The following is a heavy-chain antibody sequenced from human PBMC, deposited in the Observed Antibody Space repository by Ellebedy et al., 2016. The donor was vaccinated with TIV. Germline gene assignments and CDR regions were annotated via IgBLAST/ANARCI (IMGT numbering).Heavy chain of an antibody. Sequence: GGSLRLXCAASGLTFSSYGMHWVRQAPGKGLEWVAVIPYDGGDKKYAESVKGRFTISRDNAKNSLYLQMDNLRAEDTAVYYCAREGGRFVYFDYWGPGTVVTVS. D-gene: IGHD3-16*01. CDR1: GLTFSSYG. V-gene: IGHV3-33*05. CDR2: IPYDGGDK. J-gene: IGHJ4*02. CDR3: AREGGRFVYFDY.